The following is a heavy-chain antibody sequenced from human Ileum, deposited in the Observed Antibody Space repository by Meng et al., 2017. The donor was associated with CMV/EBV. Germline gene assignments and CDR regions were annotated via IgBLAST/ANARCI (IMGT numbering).Heavy chain of an antibody. Sequence: KVSCKGSGYSFTNYWIGWVRQMPGKGLEWMGIIYPGDSDTRYSPSFQGQVTISADKSISTAYLQWSSLKASDTAMYYCARHLGATVTTLPSAPGPYYYYGMDVWGQGTTVTVSS. CDR1: GYSFTNYW. CDR3: ARHLGATVTTLPSAPGPYYYYGMDV. CDR2: IYPGDSDT. D-gene: IGHD4-17*01. J-gene: IGHJ6*02. V-gene: IGHV5-51*01.